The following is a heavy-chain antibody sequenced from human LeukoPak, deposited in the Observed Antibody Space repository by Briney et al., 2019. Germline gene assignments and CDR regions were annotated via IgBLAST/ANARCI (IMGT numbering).Heavy chain of an antibody. CDR3: ARYDPSDYATSGLYYGVYFDS. CDR1: GGSITGHY. D-gene: IGHD3-22*01. J-gene: IGHJ4*02. Sequence: SETLSLTCSVSGGSITGHYWSWIRQSPRKGLEWIGYIYYNGNTNYNPSLKSRVIILLDMSKNQFSLKLTSVTAADTAIYYCARYDPSDYATSGLYYGVYFDSWGQATLVSVSS. CDR2: IYYNGNT. V-gene: IGHV4-59*08.